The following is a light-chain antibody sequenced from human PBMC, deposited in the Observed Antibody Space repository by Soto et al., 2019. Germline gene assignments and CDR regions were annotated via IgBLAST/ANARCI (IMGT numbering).Light chain of an antibody. J-gene: IGKJ5*01. V-gene: IGKV3-15*01. Sequence: EIVLTQSPGTLSLSPGERATLSCRASQSVSNKVAWYQQKPGQAPSLLILGASTRATGVPARFSGSGSGTEFTLSISSLQSEDFAVYYCKQYKEWPPFTFGQGTRLEI. CDR2: GAS. CDR1: QSVSNK. CDR3: KQYKEWPPFT.